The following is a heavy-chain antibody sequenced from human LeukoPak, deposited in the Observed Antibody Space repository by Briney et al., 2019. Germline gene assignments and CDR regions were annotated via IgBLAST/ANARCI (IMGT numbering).Heavy chain of an antibody. Sequence: GGSLRLSCAASGFTFSYYWMSWVRQAPGKGLEWVANVKKDGSDKYYVDSVKGRFTIFRDNAKNSLYLQMNSLRAEDTAVYYCARANYYGMDVWGQGTTVTVSS. CDR3: ARANYYGMDV. CDR2: VKKDGSDK. J-gene: IGHJ6*02. CDR1: GFTFSYYW. V-gene: IGHV3-7*01.